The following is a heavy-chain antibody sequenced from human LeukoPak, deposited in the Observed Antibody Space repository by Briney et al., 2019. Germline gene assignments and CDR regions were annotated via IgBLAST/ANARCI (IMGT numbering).Heavy chain of an antibody. V-gene: IGHV4-34*01. CDR3: ARGGSSSWYHWFDP. D-gene: IGHD6-13*01. CDR2: INHSGST. Sequence: SETLSLTCAVYGGSFSGYYWSWTRQPPGKGLEWIGEINHSGSTNYNPSLKSRVTISVDTSKNQFSLKLSSVTAADTAVYYCARGGSSSWYHWFDPWGQGTLVTVSS. CDR1: GGSFSGYY. J-gene: IGHJ5*02.